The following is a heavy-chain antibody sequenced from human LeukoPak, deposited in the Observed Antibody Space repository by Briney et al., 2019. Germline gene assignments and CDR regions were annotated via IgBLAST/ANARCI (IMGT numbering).Heavy chain of an antibody. V-gene: IGHV4-34*01. Sequence: SETLSLTCAVYGGSFSGYYWSWIRQPPGKGLEWIGEINHSGSTNYNPSLKSRVTISVDTSKNQFSLKLSSVTAADTAVYYCARGRSGYRSGGSCYSNYYYYMDVWGKGTTVTVSS. CDR3: ARGRSGYRSGGSCYSNYYYYMDV. D-gene: IGHD2-15*01. CDR1: GGSFSGYY. CDR2: INHSGST. J-gene: IGHJ6*03.